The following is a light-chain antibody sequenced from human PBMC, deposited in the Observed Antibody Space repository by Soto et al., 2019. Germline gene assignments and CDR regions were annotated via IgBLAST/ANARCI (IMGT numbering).Light chain of an antibody. CDR3: QQYRSWPRT. V-gene: IGKV3-20*01. CDR2: GAS. J-gene: IGKJ1*01. Sequence: EIVLTQSPGTLSLSPGERATLSCRASQSVSNNYLAWYQQKPGQAPRLLIYGASNRATGIPDRFSGSGSGTDFTLTISRLEPEDFGVYYCQQYRSWPRTFGQGTKVDI. CDR1: QSVSNNY.